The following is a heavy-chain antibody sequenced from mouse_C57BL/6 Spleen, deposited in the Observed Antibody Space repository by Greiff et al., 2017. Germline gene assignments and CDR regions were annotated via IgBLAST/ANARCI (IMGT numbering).Heavy chain of an antibody. CDR1: GYSFTGYY. CDR2: INPSTGGT. V-gene: IGHV1-42*01. Sequence: EVMLVESGPELVKPGASVKISCKASGYSFTGYYMNWVKQSPEKSLEWIGEINPSTGGTTYNQKFKAKATLTVDKSSSTAYMQLKSLTSEDSAVYYCARVVNHYFDYWGQGTTLTVSS. D-gene: IGHD2-2*01. CDR3: ARVVNHYFDY. J-gene: IGHJ2*01.